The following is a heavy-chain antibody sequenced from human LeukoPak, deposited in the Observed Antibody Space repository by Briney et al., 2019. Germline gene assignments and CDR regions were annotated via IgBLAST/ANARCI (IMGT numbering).Heavy chain of an antibody. V-gene: IGHV4-59*01. Sequence: PSETLSLTCTVSGGSISSYYWTWIRQSPGKGLEWIGYIYYSGSINYNPSLKSRVTISVDTSKNQFSLRLNSVTAADTAVYFCARGGRLLADYDYWGQGTLVTVSS. CDR1: GGSISSYY. J-gene: IGHJ4*02. CDR2: IYYSGSI. CDR3: ARGGRLLADYDY. D-gene: IGHD2-15*01.